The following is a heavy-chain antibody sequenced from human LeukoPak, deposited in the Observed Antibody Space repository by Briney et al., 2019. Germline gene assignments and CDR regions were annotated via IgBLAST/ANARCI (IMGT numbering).Heavy chain of an antibody. CDR1: GFTFSDYY. Sequence: GGSLRLSCAASGFTFSDYYMSWIRQAPGKGLEWVSYISSSGSTIYYADSVKGRFTISRDNAKNSLYLQMNSLRAEDTAIYYCAGCRIISCYSAFDFWGQGTMVTVSS. CDR3: AGCRIISCYSAFDF. J-gene: IGHJ3*01. V-gene: IGHV3-11*01. CDR2: ISSSGSTI. D-gene: IGHD2-2*01.